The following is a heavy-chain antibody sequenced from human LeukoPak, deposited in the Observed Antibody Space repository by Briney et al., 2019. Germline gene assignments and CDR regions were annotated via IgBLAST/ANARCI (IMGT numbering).Heavy chain of an antibody. CDR2: INHSGST. V-gene: IGHV4-34*01. CDR3: ARGRAPGAAGREYYYYYYGMDV. D-gene: IGHD6-13*01. CDR1: GGSFSGYY. J-gene: IGHJ6*02. Sequence: PSETLSLTCAVYGGSFSGYYWSWIRQPPGKGLEWIGEINHSGSTNYNPSLKSRVTISVDTSKNQFSLKLSSVTAAGTAVYYCARGRAPGAAGREYYYYYYGMDVWGQGTTVTVSS.